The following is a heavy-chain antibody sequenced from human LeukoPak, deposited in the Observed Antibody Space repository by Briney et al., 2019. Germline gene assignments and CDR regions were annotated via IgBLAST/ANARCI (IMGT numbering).Heavy chain of an antibody. D-gene: IGHD3-3*01. J-gene: IGHJ4*02. CDR2: ISAYNGNT. V-gene: IGHV1-18*01. CDR3: ARMGPLRFLEWLLYPFDY. CDR1: GYTFTSYG. Sequence: ASVKVSCKASGYTFTSYGISWVRQAPGQGLEWMGWISAYNGNTNYAQKLQGRVTMTTDTSTSTAYMELRSLRSDDTAVYYCARMGPLRFLEWLLYPFDYWGQGTLVTVSS.